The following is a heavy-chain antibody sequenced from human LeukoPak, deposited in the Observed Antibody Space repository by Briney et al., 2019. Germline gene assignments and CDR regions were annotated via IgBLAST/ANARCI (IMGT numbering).Heavy chain of an antibody. V-gene: IGHV3-23*01. J-gene: IGHJ3*02. D-gene: IGHD3-10*01. Sequence: PGRSLRLSCAASGFTFSSYAMSWVRQAPGKGLEWVSAISGSGGSTYYADSVKGRFTISRDNAKNSLYLQMNSLRAEDTAVYYCARIIAHAFDIWGQGTMVTVSS. CDR1: GFTFSSYA. CDR3: ARIIAHAFDI. CDR2: ISGSGGST.